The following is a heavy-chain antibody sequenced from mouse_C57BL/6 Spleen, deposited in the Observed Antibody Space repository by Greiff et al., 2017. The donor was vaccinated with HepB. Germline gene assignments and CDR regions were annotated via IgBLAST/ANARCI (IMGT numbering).Heavy chain of an antibody. CDR3: ARPIFTTVVEGYYFDY. V-gene: IGHV5-6*01. D-gene: IGHD1-1*01. CDR1: GFTFSSYG. CDR2: ISSGGSYT. Sequence: EVKLVESGGDLVKPGGSLKLSCAASGFTFSSYGMSWVRQTPDKRLEWVATISSGGSYTYYPDSVKGRFTISRDNAKNTLYLQMSSLKSEDTAMYYCARPIFTTVVEGYYFDYWGQGTTLTVSS. J-gene: IGHJ2*01.